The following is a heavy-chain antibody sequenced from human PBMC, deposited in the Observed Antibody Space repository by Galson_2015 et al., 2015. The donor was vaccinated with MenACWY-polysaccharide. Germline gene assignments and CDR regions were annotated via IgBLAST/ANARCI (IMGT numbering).Heavy chain of an antibody. CDR2: LSYSGRA. CDR3: ARVIGGYCSGRTCSAAFDI. J-gene: IGHJ3*02. D-gene: IGHD2-15*01. V-gene: IGHV4-61*01. Sequence: SETLSLTCTASGDSVTSPSYYWSWLRQSPGRGLEWIGYLSYSGRANDNPSLRSRVAISIDTSKNQFSLRLTSVTAADTAMYYCARVIGGYCSGRTCSAAFDIWGQGTVVIVSS. CDR1: GDSVTSPSYY.